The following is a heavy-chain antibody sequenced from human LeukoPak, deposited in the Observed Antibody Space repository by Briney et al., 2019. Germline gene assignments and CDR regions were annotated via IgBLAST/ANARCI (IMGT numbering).Heavy chain of an antibody. J-gene: IGHJ4*02. CDR3: ARVVLGVYYASGGSAPFDY. Sequence: ASVKVSCKASGYTFTGYHMHWVRQAPGQGLEWVGWINPNSGGTNYAQKFQGRVSMTSDTSISTAYMELSRLRSDDTAVYYCARVVLGVYYASGGSAPFDYWGQGTLVTVSS. CDR1: GYTFTGYH. D-gene: IGHD3-10*01. V-gene: IGHV1-2*02. CDR2: INPNSGGT.